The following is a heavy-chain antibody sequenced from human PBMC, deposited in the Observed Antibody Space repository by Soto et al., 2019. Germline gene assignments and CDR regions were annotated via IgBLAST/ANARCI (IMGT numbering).Heavy chain of an antibody. Sequence: DSGKVPCNASGYSFTDYYMYWVRHAPGQGLEWMGWINPSSGATKYVQNFQGRVNMTRVTSISTAYMVLGSLRSDDTALYYCAKDPNIVVGTGGLDVWGQGTTVTVSS. CDR2: INPSSGAT. CDR3: AKDPNIVVGTGGLDV. CDR1: GYSFTDYY. V-gene: IGHV1-2*02. J-gene: IGHJ6*02. D-gene: IGHD2-2*01.